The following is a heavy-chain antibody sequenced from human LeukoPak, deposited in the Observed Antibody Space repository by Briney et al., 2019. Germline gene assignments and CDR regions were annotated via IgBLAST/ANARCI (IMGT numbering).Heavy chain of an antibody. D-gene: IGHD3-10*01. Sequence: PGGSLRLSCAASGFTFSSYGMSWVRQAPGKGLEWVSSISSSSSYIYYADSVKGRFTISRDNAKNSLYLQMNSLRAEDTAVYYCARDDYGSGSYYNGWGQGTLVTVSS. V-gene: IGHV3-21*01. CDR2: ISSSSSYI. CDR1: GFTFSSYG. CDR3: ARDDYGSGSYYNG. J-gene: IGHJ4*02.